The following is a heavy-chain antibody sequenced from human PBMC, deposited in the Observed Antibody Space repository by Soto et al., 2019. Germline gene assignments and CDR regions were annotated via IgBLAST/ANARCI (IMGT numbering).Heavy chain of an antibody. CDR1: GFTFSDCF. CDR3: TSRKVAVDARRHWSVDF. V-gene: IGHV3-72*01. D-gene: IGHD2-15*01. Sequence: EVQLVESGGGLVQPGGSLRLSCAASGFTFSDCFMDWVRQAPGKGLEWIGRATSSARGFSNQYADSVKGRISVSRDESTSSFYLQMNTLNAGATAVSYFTSRKVAVDARRHWSVDFWGRGTLVTVSS. J-gene: IGHJ2*01. CDR2: ATSSARGFSN.